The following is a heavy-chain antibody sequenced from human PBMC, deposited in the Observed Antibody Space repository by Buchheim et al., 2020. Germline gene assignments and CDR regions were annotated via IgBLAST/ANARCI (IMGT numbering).Heavy chain of an antibody. J-gene: IGHJ4*02. V-gene: IGHV3-74*01. CDR1: GFDFSTSW. CDR2: ISSDVLNT. Sequence: EVQLVESGGGLVQPGGSLRLSCAASGFDFSTSWMHWVRQAPGKGLVLVSQISSDVLNTAYAVVVKGRVTISRDDTKNTLYPQMDSLRLEDTAVYYCSRVLGDWGQGTL. CDR3: SRVLGD.